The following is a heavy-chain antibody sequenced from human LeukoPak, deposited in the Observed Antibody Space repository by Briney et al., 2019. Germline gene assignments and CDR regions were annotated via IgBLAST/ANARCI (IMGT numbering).Heavy chain of an antibody. D-gene: IGHD3-10*01. V-gene: IGHV1-2*04. CDR3: ARGARRFGESYPYY. CDR1: GYTFTGYY. J-gene: IGHJ4*02. Sequence: ASLKVSFKASGYTFTGYYMHWVRQAPGQGLEWMGWINPNSGGTNYAQKFQGWVTMTRDTSISTAYMELSRLRSDDTAVYYCARGARRFGESYPYYWGQGTLVTVSS. CDR2: INPNSGGT.